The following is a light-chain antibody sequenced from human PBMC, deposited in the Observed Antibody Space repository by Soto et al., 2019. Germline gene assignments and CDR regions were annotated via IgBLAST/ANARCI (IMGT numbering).Light chain of an antibody. Sequence: QSVLTQPASVSGSPGQSITISCTGPSSDVGGYNYVSWYQQHPGKAPKLMIYDVSNRPSGVSNRFSGSKSGNTASLTISGLQAEDEADYYCSSYTSSSTLVFGTGT. CDR3: SSYTSSSTLV. J-gene: IGLJ1*01. V-gene: IGLV2-14*01. CDR2: DVS. CDR1: SSDVGGYNY.